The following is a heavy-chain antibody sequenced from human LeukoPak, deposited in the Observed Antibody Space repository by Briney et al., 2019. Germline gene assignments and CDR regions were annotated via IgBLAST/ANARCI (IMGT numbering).Heavy chain of an antibody. V-gene: IGHV3-74*01. J-gene: IGHJ3*02. D-gene: IGHD3-9*01. CDR2: IPSDGITT. CDR1: RFTFSSHC. CDR3: GGVGYDILTGLRSYGFDI. Sequence: GRSLRLSCAASRFTFSSHCMHWVRHAPGKVLVWVSRIPSDGITTSYRDSVKGRFTISRHNSKNSLYLQMNSLRDEDTAVYYCGGVGYDILTGLRSYGFDIWGEGTMVTVSS.